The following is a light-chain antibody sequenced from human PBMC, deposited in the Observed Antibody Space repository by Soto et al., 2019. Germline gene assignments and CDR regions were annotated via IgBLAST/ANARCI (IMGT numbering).Light chain of an antibody. J-gene: IGKJ4*01. CDR2: GAS. V-gene: IGKV3-15*01. Sequence: EIVMTQSPATLSVSPGERATLSCRASQSVSSNLAWYQQKPGQAPRLLIYGASTRATGIPAGFSGSGSGTEFTLTISSLQSEDFALYYCQQHINWPLTFGGGTKVDIK. CDR1: QSVSSN. CDR3: QQHINWPLT.